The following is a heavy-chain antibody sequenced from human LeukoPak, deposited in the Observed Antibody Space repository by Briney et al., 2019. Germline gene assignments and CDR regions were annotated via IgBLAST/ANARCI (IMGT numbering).Heavy chain of an antibody. V-gene: IGHV1-18*01. CDR3: AATRVVRALLDY. D-gene: IGHD1-26*01. CDR2: ISAYNGNT. CDR1: VYTFTGYG. Sequence: ASVKVSSKASVYTFTGYGISWVRQATGQGLEWMGWISAYNGNTNYAQKLQGRVTMTTDTSTSTAYMELRSLGSDDTAVYYCAATRVVRALLDYWGQGTLVTVSS. J-gene: IGHJ4*02.